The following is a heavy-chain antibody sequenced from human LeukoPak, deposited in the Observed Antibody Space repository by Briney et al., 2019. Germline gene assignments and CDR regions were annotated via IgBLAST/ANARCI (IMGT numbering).Heavy chain of an antibody. J-gene: IGHJ4*02. CDR1: GFTFSNHW. Sequence: GGSLRLSCAASGFTFSNHWMSWVRQAPGKGGEWVANIKQDGSEKYYVDSVKGRLTISRDNAKNSLYLQMNSLRGEDTAVYYCARLYTSGCFDYWGQGTLVTVSS. D-gene: IGHD6-19*01. CDR2: IKQDGSEK. V-gene: IGHV3-7*01. CDR3: ARLYTSGCFDY.